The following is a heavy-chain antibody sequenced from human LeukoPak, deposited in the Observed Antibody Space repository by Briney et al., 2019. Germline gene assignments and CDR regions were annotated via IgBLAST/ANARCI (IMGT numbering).Heavy chain of an antibody. V-gene: IGHV4-39*07. D-gene: IGHD1-14*01. Sequence: SETLSLTCTVSGGSISSSSYYWGWIRQPPGKGLEWIGSIYYSGSTYYNPSLKSRVTISVDTSKNQFSLKLSSVTAADTAVHYCARDLTSGVDIWGQGTMVTVSS. CDR2: IYYSGST. CDR1: GGSISSSSYY. CDR3: ARDLTSGVDI. J-gene: IGHJ3*02.